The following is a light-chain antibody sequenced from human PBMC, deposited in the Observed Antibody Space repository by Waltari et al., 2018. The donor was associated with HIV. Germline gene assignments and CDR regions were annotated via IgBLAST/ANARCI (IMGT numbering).Light chain of an antibody. Sequence: QSALTQPPSASGSPGQSVTISCTGTSSDVGAYDFVSWYQQHPGKVPKLIISEVTKRPSGVPDRFFGSESDNTASLTISGLQAEDEADYYCTSYASNNNYVFGTGTKVTVL. CDR2: EVT. CDR3: TSYASNNNYV. J-gene: IGLJ1*01. CDR1: SSDVGAYDF. V-gene: IGLV2-8*01.